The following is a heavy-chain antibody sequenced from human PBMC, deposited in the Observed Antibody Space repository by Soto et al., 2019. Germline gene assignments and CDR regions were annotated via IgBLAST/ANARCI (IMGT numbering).Heavy chain of an antibody. V-gene: IGHV3-48*04. CDR1: GFTFSTYS. Sequence: PGGSLRLSCAASGFTFSTYSMNWVRQAPGKGLEWVSYINRAGTSIFYADFVRGRFTISRDNAKNSLYLQMNSLRAEDTAVYYCARAGVGDYVLFYWGQGTLVTVSS. CDR3: ARAGVGDYVLFY. CDR2: INRAGTSI. J-gene: IGHJ4*02. D-gene: IGHD4-17*01.